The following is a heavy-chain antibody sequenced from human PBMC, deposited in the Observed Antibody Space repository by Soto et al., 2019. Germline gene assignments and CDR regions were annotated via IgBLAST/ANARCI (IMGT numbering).Heavy chain of an antibody. CDR3: ASENLNYAMDV. J-gene: IGHJ6*02. CDR1: GYTFTSYY. CDR2: INPSGGKR. Sequence: GASVKVSCTASGYTFTSYYMHWVRQAPGQGLGWMGIINPSGGKRLYAQKFQGRVTMTEDTSTDTAYMELTGLRSADTAVYYCASENLNYAMDVWGQGTPVTVSS. V-gene: IGHV1-46*01.